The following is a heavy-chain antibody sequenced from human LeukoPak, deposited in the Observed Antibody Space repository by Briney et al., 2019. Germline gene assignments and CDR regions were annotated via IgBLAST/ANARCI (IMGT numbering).Heavy chain of an antibody. V-gene: IGHV1-18*01. CDR2: ISAYNGNT. CDR3: ASTGYSSGWYPWFDP. CDR1: GYIFTSYG. J-gene: IGHJ5*02. Sequence: GASVKVSCKASGYIFTSYGISWVRQAPGQGLEWMGWISAYNGNTNYAQKLQGRVTMTTDTSTSTAYMELRSLRSDDTAVYYCASTGYSSGWYPWFDPWGQGTLVTVSS. D-gene: IGHD6-19*01.